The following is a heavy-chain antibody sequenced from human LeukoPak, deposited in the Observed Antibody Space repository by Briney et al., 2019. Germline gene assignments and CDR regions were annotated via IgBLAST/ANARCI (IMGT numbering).Heavy chain of an antibody. CDR1: GFTFSSYW. V-gene: IGHV3-7*01. CDR3: ARDPYSSSWYSNPNFDY. J-gene: IGHJ4*02. CDR2: IKQDGSEK. D-gene: IGHD6-13*01. Sequence: PGGSLRLSCAASGFTFSSYWMSWVRQAPGKGLEWVANIKQDGSEKYYVGSVKGRFTISRDNVKNSMYLQMNSLRVEDTAVYYCARDPYSSSWYSNPNFDYWGQGTLVTVSS.